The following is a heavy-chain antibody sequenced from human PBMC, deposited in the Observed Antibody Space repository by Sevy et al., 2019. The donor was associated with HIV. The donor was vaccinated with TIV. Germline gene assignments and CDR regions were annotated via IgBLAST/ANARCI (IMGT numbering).Heavy chain of an antibody. Sequence: ASVKVSCKASGGTFSSYAISWVRQAPGQGLEWMGGSIPIFGTANYAQKFQGRVTITADKSTSTAYMELSSLRSEDTAVYYCARNTAMVHYYYYYMDVWGKGTTVTVSS. V-gene: IGHV1-69*06. CDR1: GGTFSSYA. CDR3: ARNTAMVHYYYYYMDV. D-gene: IGHD5-18*01. J-gene: IGHJ6*03. CDR2: SIPIFGTA.